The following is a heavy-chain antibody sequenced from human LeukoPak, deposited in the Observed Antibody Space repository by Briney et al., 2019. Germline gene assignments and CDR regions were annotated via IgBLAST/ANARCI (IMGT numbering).Heavy chain of an antibody. V-gene: IGHV3-30-3*01. CDR2: ISYDGGNT. CDR1: GFIFSSYA. CDR3: ARDWSSKYPYYYGMDV. D-gene: IGHD4-11*01. J-gene: IGHJ6*02. Sequence: PGRSLRLSCAASGFIFSSYAMHWVRQAPGKGLEWVALISYDGGNTYYADSVKGRFTISRDNSKNTLYLQMNSLTAEDTAVYYCARDWSSKYPYYYGMDVWGQGTTVTVSS.